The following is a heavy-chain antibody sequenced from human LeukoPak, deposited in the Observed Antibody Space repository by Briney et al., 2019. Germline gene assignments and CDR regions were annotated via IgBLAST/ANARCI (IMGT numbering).Heavy chain of an antibody. Sequence: SETLSLTCTVSGGSISDYNWSWIRQPPGKGLEWIGYIFSTGSTNYNPSLKSRVTISLDTSKNQFSLKLSSVTAADTAVYHCARDLRYSSGYYLGDTFDIWGQGTMVTVSS. CDR1: GGSISDYN. V-gene: IGHV4-59*01. CDR3: ARDLRYSSGYYLGDTFDI. J-gene: IGHJ3*02. CDR2: IFSTGST. D-gene: IGHD3-22*01.